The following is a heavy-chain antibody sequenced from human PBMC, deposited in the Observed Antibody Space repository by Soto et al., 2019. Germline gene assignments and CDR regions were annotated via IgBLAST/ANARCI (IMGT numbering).Heavy chain of an antibody. CDR1: GGTFSSYA. CDR3: ARAGMYRYYDSSGYHLDY. CDR2: IIPIFGTA. J-gene: IGHJ4*02. V-gene: IGHV1-69*13. D-gene: IGHD3-22*01. Sequence: ASVKVSCKASGGTFSSYAISWVRQAPGQGLEWMGGIIPIFGTANYAQKFQGRVTTTADESTSTAYMELSSLRSEDTAVYYCARAGMYRYYDSSGYHLDYWGQGTLVTVSS.